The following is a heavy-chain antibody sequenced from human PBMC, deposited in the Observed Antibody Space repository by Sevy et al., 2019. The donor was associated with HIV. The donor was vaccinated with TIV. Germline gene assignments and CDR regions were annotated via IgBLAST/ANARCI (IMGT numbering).Heavy chain of an antibody. Sequence: GGSLRLSCAASGFTFSSYWMSWVRQAPGKGLEWVTNIKQDGSEKYYVDSVKGRFTISRDNAKNSLYLQMNSLRAEDTAVYYCARDLSMIVVARLGYWGQGTLVTVSS. CDR3: ARDLSMIVVARLGY. J-gene: IGHJ4*02. CDR1: GFTFSSYW. D-gene: IGHD3-22*01. CDR2: IKQDGSEK. V-gene: IGHV3-7*01.